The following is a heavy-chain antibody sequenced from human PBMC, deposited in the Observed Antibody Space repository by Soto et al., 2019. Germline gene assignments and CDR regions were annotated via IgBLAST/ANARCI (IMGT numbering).Heavy chain of an antibody. Sequence: QVQLVESGGGVVQPGRSLRLSCAASGFTFSSYGMHWVRQAPGKGLAWVAVISYDGSNKYYADSVKGRFTISRDNSKNTLYLQMNSLRAEDTAVYYCAKWGRGGAAAGTWSGMDVWGQGTTVTVSS. V-gene: IGHV3-30*18. CDR2: ISYDGSNK. D-gene: IGHD6-13*01. CDR1: GFTFSSYG. J-gene: IGHJ6*02. CDR3: AKWGRGGAAAGTWSGMDV.